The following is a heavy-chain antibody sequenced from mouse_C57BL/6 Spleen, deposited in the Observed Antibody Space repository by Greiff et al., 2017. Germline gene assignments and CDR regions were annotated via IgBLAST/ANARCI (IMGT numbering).Heavy chain of an antibody. V-gene: IGHV1-22*01. CDR1: GYTFTDYN. CDR2: INPNNGGT. Sequence: EVQLQQSGPELVKPGASVKMSCKASGYTFTDYNMHWVKQSHGKSLEWIGYINPNNGGTSYNQKFKGKATLTVNKSSSTAYMELRSLTSEDSAVYYCARTRGLGRSYAMDYWGQGTSVTVSS. J-gene: IGHJ4*01. CDR3: ARTRGLGRSYAMDY. D-gene: IGHD4-1*01.